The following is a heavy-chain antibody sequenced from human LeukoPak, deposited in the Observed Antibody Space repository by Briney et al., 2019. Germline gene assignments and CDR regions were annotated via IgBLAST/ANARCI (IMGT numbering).Heavy chain of an antibody. D-gene: IGHD4-17*01. CDR2: INHSGST. CDR1: GGSFSGYY. V-gene: IGHV4-34*01. CDR3: ARRTTVTTGNYYGMDV. J-gene: IGHJ6*04. Sequence: SETLSLTCAVYGGSFSGYYWSWLRQPPGKGLEWIGEINHSGSTNYNPSLKSRVTISVDTSKNQFSLKLSSVTAADTAVYYCARRTTVTTGNYYGMDVWGKGTTVTVSS.